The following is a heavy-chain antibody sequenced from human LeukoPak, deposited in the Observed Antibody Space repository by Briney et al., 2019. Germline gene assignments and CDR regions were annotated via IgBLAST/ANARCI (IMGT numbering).Heavy chain of an antibody. Sequence: GASVKVSCKASGGTFSSYAISWVRQAPGQGLEWMGRIIPILGIANYAQKFQGRVTITADKSTSTAYMELSSLRSEDTAVYYCARGYSAAGYNWFDPWGQGTLVTVSS. CDR1: GGTFSSYA. D-gene: IGHD6-13*01. CDR2: IIPILGIA. CDR3: ARGYSAAGYNWFDP. J-gene: IGHJ5*02. V-gene: IGHV1-69*04.